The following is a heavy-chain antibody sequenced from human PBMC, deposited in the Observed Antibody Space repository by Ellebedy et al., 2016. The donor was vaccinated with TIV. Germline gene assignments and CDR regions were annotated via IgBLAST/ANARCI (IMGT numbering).Heavy chain of an antibody. Sequence: GGSLRLSXAASGFTFSSYGMHWFRQAPGKGLEWVAVISYDGSNKYYADSVKGRFTISRDNSKNTLYLQMNSLRAEDTAVYYCARALWFGELSRNNWFDPWGQGTLVTVSS. CDR3: ARALWFGELSRNNWFDP. J-gene: IGHJ5*02. V-gene: IGHV3-30*12. CDR2: ISYDGSNK. CDR1: GFTFSSYG. D-gene: IGHD3-10*01.